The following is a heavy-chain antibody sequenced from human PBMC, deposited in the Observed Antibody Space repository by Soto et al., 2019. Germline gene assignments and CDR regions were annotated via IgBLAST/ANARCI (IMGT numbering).Heavy chain of an antibody. Sequence: QVQLVQSGAEVKKPGASVKVSCKASGYTFTSYGISWVRQAPGQGLEWMGWISAYNGNTNYAQKLQGRVTMPTDTSTSTAYMELRSLRSDDTAVYYCARDADYYDSSGYPDYWGQGTLVTVSS. CDR3: ARDADYYDSSGYPDY. CDR2: ISAYNGNT. J-gene: IGHJ4*02. V-gene: IGHV1-18*01. D-gene: IGHD3-22*01. CDR1: GYTFTSYG.